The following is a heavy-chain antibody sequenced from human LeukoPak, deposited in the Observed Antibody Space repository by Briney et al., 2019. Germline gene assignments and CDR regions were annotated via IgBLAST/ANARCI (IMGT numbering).Heavy chain of an antibody. CDR2: IWYDGSDK. V-gene: IGHV3-33*01. CDR3: AVWYTSSWSFDY. D-gene: IGHD6-13*01. CDR1: GFTFSNYG. J-gene: IGHJ4*02. Sequence: PGGSLGLSCAASGFTFSNYGMHWVRQAPGKGLEWVAVIWYDGSDKYYADSVKGRFTISRDNSKNTLYVQMNSLRAEDTAVYYCAVWYTSSWSFDYWGQGTLVTVSS.